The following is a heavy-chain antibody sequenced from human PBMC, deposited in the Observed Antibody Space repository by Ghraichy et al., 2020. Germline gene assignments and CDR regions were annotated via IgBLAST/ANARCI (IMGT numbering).Heavy chain of an antibody. Sequence: TLSLTCAVYGGSFSGYYWSWIRQPPGKGLEWIGEINHSGSTNYNPSLKSRVTISVDTSKNQFSLKLSSVTAADAAVYYCARGYGTSTFDSWGQGTLVTVSS. J-gene: IGHJ5*01. CDR1: GGSFSGYY. D-gene: IGHD3-10*01. CDR2: INHSGST. V-gene: IGHV4-34*01. CDR3: ARGYGTSTFDS.